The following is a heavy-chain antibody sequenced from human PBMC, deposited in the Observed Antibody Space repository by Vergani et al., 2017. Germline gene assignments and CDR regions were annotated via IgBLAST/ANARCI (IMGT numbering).Heavy chain of an antibody. V-gene: IGHV1-46*03. CDR1: GYTFSNYY. CDR2: INPSGGHT. CDR3: ARGDYCILTGYRY. Sequence: QVQVVQSGAEVKKSGASVKVSCKTSGYTFSNYYMHWVRQDPGQGLEWMGIINPSGGHTNYAQKFQGRVTMTRDTSTSTVFMELSSLRSEDTAIYYCARGDYCILTGYRYWGQGTLVTVSA. J-gene: IGHJ4*02. D-gene: IGHD3-9*01.